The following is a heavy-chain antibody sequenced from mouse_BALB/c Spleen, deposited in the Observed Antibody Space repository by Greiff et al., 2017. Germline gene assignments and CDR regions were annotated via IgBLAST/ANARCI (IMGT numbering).Heavy chain of an antibody. CDR2: ISSGGSYT. D-gene: IGHD2-1*01. V-gene: IGHV5-6*01. CDR3: ARHERDGNYDYFDY. Sequence: EVQGVESGGDLVKPGGSLKLSCAASGFTFSSYGMSWVRQTPDKRLEWVATISSGGSYTYYPDSVKGRFTISRDNAKNTLYLQMSSLKSEDTAMYYCARHERDGNYDYFDYWGQGTTLTVSS. J-gene: IGHJ2*01. CDR1: GFTFSSYG.